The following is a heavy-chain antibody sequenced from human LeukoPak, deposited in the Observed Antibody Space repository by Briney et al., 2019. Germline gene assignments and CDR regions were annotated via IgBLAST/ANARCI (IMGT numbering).Heavy chain of an antibody. CDR2: FDPEDGET. V-gene: IGHV1-24*01. Sequence: EASVKVSCKASGYTFTSYGISWVRQAPGQGLEWMGGFDPEDGETIYAQKFQGRVTMTEDTSTDTAYMELSSLRSEDTAVYYCATVYIAPLMVSYYDSSGYYYFDYWGQGTLVTVSS. D-gene: IGHD3-22*01. CDR3: ATVYIAPLMVSYYDSSGYYYFDY. J-gene: IGHJ4*02. CDR1: GYTFTSYG.